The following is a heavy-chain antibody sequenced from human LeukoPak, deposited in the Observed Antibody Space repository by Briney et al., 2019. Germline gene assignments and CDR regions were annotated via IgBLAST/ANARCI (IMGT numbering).Heavy chain of an antibody. J-gene: IGHJ6*02. CDR3: ARDETVVPYGMDV. D-gene: IGHD4-23*01. CDR1: GYTFTNYG. CDR2: ISAYNGNT. Sequence: ASVKVSCKASGYTFTNYGISWVRQAPGLGLEWMGWISAYNGNTNYAQKLQGRVTMTTDTSTSTAYMELRSLRSDDTAVYYCARDETVVPYGMDVWGQGTTVTVSS. V-gene: IGHV1-18*01.